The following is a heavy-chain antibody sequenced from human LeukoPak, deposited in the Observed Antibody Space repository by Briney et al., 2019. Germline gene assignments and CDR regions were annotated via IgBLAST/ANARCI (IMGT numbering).Heavy chain of an antibody. Sequence: GGSLRLSCAASGFTFSSCAMSWVRQAPGKGLEWVSAISGSGGSTYYADSVKGRFTISRDNSKNTLYLQMNSLRAEDAAVYYCAVAVVGGHDYWGQGTLVTVSS. CDR2: ISGSGGST. D-gene: IGHD6-19*01. CDR3: AVAVVGGHDY. V-gene: IGHV3-23*01. J-gene: IGHJ4*02. CDR1: GFTFSSCA.